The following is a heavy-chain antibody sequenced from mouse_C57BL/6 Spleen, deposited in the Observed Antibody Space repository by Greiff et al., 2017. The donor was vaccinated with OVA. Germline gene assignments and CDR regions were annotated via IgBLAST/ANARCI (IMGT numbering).Heavy chain of an antibody. CDR2: IYPGSGNT. V-gene: IGHV1-76*01. CDR1: GYTFTDYY. Sequence: VKLQESGAELVRPGASVKLSCKASGYTFTDYYINWVKQRPGQGLEWIARIYPGSGNTYYNEKFKGKATLTAEKSSSTAYMQLSSLTSEDSAVYFCARSASSGWFAYWGQGTLVTVSA. D-gene: IGHD3-2*02. J-gene: IGHJ3*01. CDR3: ARSASSGWFAY.